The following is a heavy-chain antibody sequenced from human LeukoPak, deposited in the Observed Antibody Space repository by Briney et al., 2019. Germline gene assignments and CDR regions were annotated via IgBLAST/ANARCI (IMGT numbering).Heavy chain of an antibody. J-gene: IGHJ4*02. CDR1: GGSISNTNW. CDR3: ARVLGLPAKYYLDY. CDR2: VNLQGST. V-gene: IGHV4-4*02. D-gene: IGHD3/OR15-3a*01. Sequence: SGTLSLTCGVSGGSISNTNWWTWVRQPPGKGLEWIGEVNLQGSTNYNPSLKSRVAISVDNSENHISLRLTSVTAADTAVYYCARVLGLPAKYYLDYWGQGTLVTVSS.